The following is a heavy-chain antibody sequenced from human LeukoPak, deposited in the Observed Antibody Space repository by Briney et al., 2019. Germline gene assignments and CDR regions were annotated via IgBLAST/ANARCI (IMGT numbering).Heavy chain of an antibody. CDR3: AKGRGSSWYDHWGFDP. V-gene: IGHV3-23*01. Sequence: GGSLRLSCAASGFTFSSYGMSWVRQAPGKGLEWVSAISGSGGSTYYADSVKGRFTISRDNSKNTLYLQMNSLRAEDTAVYYCAKGRGSSWYDHWGFDPWGQGTLVTVSS. D-gene: IGHD6-13*01. CDR1: GFTFSSYG. CDR2: ISGSGGST. J-gene: IGHJ5*02.